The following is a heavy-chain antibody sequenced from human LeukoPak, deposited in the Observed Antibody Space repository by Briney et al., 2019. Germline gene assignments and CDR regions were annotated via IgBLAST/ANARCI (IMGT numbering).Heavy chain of an antibody. CDR2: IIPIFGTA. CDR3: ASSSTKGGYFDY. V-gene: IGHV1-69*01. CDR1: GGTFSSYA. Sequence: GSSVKVSCKASGGTFSSYAISWVRQAPGQGLEWMGGIIPIFGTANYAQKFQGRVTITADESTSTAYMELSSLRSEDTAVYYCASSSTKGGYFDYWGLGTLVTVSS. D-gene: IGHD2-2*01. J-gene: IGHJ4*02.